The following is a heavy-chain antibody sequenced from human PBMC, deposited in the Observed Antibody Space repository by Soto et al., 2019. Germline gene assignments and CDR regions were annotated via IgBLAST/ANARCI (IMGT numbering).Heavy chain of an antibody. J-gene: IGHJ6*02. D-gene: IGHD6-19*01. Sequence: ASVKVSCKASGYTFTGYYMHWVRQAPGQGLERMGWINPNSGGTNYAQKFQGWVTMTRDTSINTSYMELSRLRSDDTAVYYCARAKGWYEDYYYYYGMDAWGQGTTVTVSS. CDR2: INPNSGGT. CDR1: GYTFTGYY. CDR3: ARAKGWYEDYYYYYGMDA. V-gene: IGHV1-2*04.